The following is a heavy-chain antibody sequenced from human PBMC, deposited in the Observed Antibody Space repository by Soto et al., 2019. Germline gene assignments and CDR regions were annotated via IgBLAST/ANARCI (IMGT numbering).Heavy chain of an antibody. J-gene: IGHJ3*02. V-gene: IGHV2-5*02. CDR2: IYWDDDR. CDR1: GFSLSTSRVG. Sequence: SGPTLVNPTQTLTLTCSFSGFSLSTSRVGVAWIRQPPGKALEWLAIIYWDDDRRYNPSLKTRLAITKDTSKNQVVLTTTNLDPGDTATYYCAHIMITWGGVSALDAFDMWGQGTMVTVSS. CDR3: AHIMITWGGVSALDAFDM. D-gene: IGHD3-16*01.